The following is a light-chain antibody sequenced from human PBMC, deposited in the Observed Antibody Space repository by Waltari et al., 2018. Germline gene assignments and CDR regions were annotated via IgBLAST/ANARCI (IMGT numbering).Light chain of an antibody. J-gene: IGLJ3*02. CDR2: DVT. V-gene: IGLV2-11*01. Sequence: QSALTQPRSVSGSPGQSVTIPCTGTSSDVGGYNYVSWYQQHPGKAPKSMIYDVTKRPSGVPDRFSGSKSGNTASLTISGLQAEDEADYYCCSYAGSIWVFGGGTKMTVL. CDR3: CSYAGSIWV. CDR1: SSDVGGYNY.